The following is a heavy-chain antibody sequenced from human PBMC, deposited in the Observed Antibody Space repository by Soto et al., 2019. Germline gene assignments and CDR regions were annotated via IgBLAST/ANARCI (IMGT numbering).Heavy chain of an antibody. V-gene: IGHV1-18*01. CDR3: ARAMYYDILTGYYTSNWFDP. Sequence: QVQLVQSGAEVKKPGASVKVSCKASGYTFTSYGISWVRQAPGQGREWMGWISAYNGNTNYAQKLQGSVTMTTDTSTITACMDLRSLRSDEKAVYYWARAMYYDILTGYYTSNWFDPWGQGALVTVSS. D-gene: IGHD3-9*01. J-gene: IGHJ5*02. CDR2: ISAYNGNT. CDR1: GYTFTSYG.